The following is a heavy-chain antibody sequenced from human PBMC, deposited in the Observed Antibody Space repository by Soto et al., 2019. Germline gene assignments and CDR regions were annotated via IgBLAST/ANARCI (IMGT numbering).Heavy chain of an antibody. J-gene: IGHJ4*02. Sequence: GGSLRLSCAASGFTFSSYGMHWVRQAPGKGLEWVAVIWYDGSNKYYADSVKGRFTISRDDSKSIAYLQMNSLKTEDTAVYYCTRTLPLISGYDYQNDYWGQGTLVTVSS. CDR1: GFTFSSYG. D-gene: IGHD5-12*01. CDR2: IWYDGSNK. CDR3: TRTLPLISGYDYQNDY. V-gene: IGHV3-33*01.